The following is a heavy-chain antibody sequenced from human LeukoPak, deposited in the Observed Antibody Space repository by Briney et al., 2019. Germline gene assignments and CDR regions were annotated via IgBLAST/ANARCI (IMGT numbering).Heavy chain of an antibody. CDR3: ASWDSSGYYYFPFDY. V-gene: IGHV4-38-2*02. CDR1: NGSISSGYY. D-gene: IGHD3-22*01. J-gene: IGHJ4*02. CDR2: IYHSGST. Sequence: SETLSLTCTVSNGSISSGYYWGWIRQPPGKGLEWIGSIYHSGSTYYNPSLKSRVTISVDTSKNQFSLKLSSVTAADTAVYYCASWDSSGYYYFPFDYWGQGTLVTVSS.